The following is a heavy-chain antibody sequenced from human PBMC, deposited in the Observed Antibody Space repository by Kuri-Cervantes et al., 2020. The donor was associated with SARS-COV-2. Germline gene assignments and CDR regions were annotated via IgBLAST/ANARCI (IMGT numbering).Heavy chain of an antibody. V-gene: IGHV3-48*03. CDR2: ISPTASTI. CDR3: ARVRAMDM. Sequence: GESLKISWLTSGSVFDFYEMNWVRQAPGKGLEWLAYISPTASTIYYADSVTGRFTISRDNDQNAVYLHMKSLRADDTAVYYCARVRAMDMWGQGTMVTVSS. CDR1: GSVFDFYE. J-gene: IGHJ3*02. D-gene: IGHD2-2*01.